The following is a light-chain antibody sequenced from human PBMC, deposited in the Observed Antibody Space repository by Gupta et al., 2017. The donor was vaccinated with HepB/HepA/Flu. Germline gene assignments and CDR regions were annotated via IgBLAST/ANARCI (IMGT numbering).Light chain of an antibody. CDR2: GAS. CDR1: QSVSSN. Sequence: PQPPATLSLSPGERVTLSCRGSQSVSSNLAWYQKKPGQAPRLLIYGASTRATGIPARFIGSGSETDFTLTISSRQSEDFAVYYCQQYDGRPPLTFGRGTKVEIK. V-gene: IGKV3-15*01. J-gene: IGKJ4*01. CDR3: QQYDGRPPLT.